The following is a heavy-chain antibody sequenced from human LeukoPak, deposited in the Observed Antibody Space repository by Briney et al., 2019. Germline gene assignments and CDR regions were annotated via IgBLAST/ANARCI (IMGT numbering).Heavy chain of an antibody. J-gene: IGHJ4*02. CDR1: GFTFSSYG. Sequence: GRSLRLSCAASGFTFSSYGMHWVRQAPGKGLEWVAVISYDGGNKYYTDSVKGRFTISRDNARDSLYLQMNGLRADDTAVYHCARDLWFGEPHWGQGTLVTVSS. CDR3: ARDLWFGEPH. V-gene: IGHV3-30*03. CDR2: ISYDGGNK. D-gene: IGHD3-10*01.